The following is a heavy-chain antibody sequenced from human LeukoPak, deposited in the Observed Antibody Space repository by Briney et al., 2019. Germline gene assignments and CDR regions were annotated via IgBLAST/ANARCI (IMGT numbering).Heavy chain of an antibody. CDR1: GGSISSGDYY. V-gene: IGHV4-30-4*08. CDR2: IHYSGST. J-gene: IGHJ4*02. D-gene: IGHD1-7*01. Sequence: PSETLSLTCTVSGGSISSGDYYWSWIRQHPGKGLEWIGYIHYSGSTYYSPSLKSRATISIDMSKNQVFLEVTSVTAADTAVYYCARHSAGTTNDYWGQGTLVTVSS. CDR3: ARHSAGTTNDY.